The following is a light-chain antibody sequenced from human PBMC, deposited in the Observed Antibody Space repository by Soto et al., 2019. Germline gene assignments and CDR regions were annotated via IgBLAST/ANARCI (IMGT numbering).Light chain of an antibody. CDR1: SRDIGGYRY. CDR2: EVS. J-gene: IGLJ2*01. V-gene: IGLV2-14*01. CDR3: SSYTYTDSLV. Sequence: QAVVTQPASVSGSPRQSITISCTGSSRDIGGYRYVSWYQQHPGKAPKLIIYEVSHRPSGVSHRFSGSKSGNTASLTISGLQPEDEAEYYCSSYTYTDSLVFGGGTKLTVL.